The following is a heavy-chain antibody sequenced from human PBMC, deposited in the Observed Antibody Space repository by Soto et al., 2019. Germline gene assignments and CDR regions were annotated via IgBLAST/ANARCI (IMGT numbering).Heavy chain of an antibody. J-gene: IGHJ6*02. Sequence: EVQLVESGGGVVQPGGSLRLSCAASGFTFSSYSMNWVRQAPGKGLEWVSYISSGSGTTYYADSVKGRFSISRDNANNSLYLKMNSLRVEDTAVYYCAKMGTCLRMDVGGQGTTVTVSS. V-gene: IGHV3-48*01. D-gene: IGHD7-27*01. CDR3: AKMGTCLRMDV. CDR1: GFTFSSYS. CDR2: ISSGSGTT.